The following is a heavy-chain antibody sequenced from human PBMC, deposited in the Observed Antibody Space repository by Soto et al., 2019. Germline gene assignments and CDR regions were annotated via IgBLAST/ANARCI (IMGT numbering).Heavy chain of an antibody. CDR2: IYYSGGT. CDR1: GGSISNYY. CDR3: ARGSITMVRKVVMNYYYGMDV. D-gene: IGHD3-10*01. J-gene: IGHJ6*02. V-gene: IGHV4-59*01. Sequence: PSETLSLTCTVSGGSISNYYWSWIRQPPGKGLEWIGYIYYSGGTNYNPSLKSRVTISVDTSNNQFSLKLSSVTAADTAVYYCARGSITMVRKVVMNYYYGMDVWGQGTTVTVSS.